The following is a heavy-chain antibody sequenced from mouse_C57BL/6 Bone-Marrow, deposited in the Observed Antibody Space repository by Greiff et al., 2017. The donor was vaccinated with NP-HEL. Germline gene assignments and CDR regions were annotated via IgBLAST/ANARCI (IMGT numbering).Heavy chain of an antibody. V-gene: IGHV7-3*01. J-gene: IGHJ1*03. D-gene: IGHD1-1*01. Sequence: EVKVVESGGGLVQPGGSLSLSCAASGFTFTDYYMSWVRQPPGKALEWLGFIRNKANGYTTEYSASVKGRFTISRDNSQSILYLQMNDLGAEDSATHYCARSSSSWYFDVWGTGTTVTVSS. CDR2: IRNKANGYTT. CDR1: GFTFTDYY. CDR3: ARSSSSWYFDV.